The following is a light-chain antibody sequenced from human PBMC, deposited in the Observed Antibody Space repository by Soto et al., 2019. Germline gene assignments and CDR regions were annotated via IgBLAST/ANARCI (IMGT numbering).Light chain of an antibody. CDR1: QTISTY. V-gene: IGKV1-39*01. CDR2: AAS. CDR3: QKSSSIPYT. J-gene: IGKJ2*01. Sequence: DIQITQSPSSLSASVGDRVTITCRASQTISTYLNWYQQNPGKAPKLLIYAASNLQNGVPSRFSGSGSGTDFTLTISSLQPEDFAHYYCQKSSSIPYTFGQGTKLEIK.